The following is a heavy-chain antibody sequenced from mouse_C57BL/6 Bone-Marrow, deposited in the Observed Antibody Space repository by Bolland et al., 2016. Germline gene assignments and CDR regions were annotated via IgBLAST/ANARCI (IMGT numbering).Heavy chain of an antibody. Sequence: GSTNYNEKFKSKATLTVDKSSSTAYMQLSSLTSEDSAVYYCARPYYYGSIAMGYWGQGTS. J-gene: IGHJ4*01. CDR2: GST. V-gene: IGHV1-64*01. D-gene: IGHD1-1*01. CDR3: ARPYYYGSIAMGY.